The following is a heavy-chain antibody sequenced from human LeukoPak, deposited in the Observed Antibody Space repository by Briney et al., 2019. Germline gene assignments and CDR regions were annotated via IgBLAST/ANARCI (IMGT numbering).Heavy chain of an antibody. CDR2: IDTSSSTM. V-gene: IGHV3-48*02. CDR3: ARGTYGDQDIFDY. J-gene: IGHJ4*02. D-gene: IGHD4-17*01. CDR1: AFTFSDYS. Sequence: GGSLRLSCAASAFTFSDYSMNWVRQAPGKGLEWISYIDTSSSTMYYADSVMGRFTISRDNAKESLYLQMNSLRDEDTAVYYCARGTYGDQDIFDYWGQGALVTVSS.